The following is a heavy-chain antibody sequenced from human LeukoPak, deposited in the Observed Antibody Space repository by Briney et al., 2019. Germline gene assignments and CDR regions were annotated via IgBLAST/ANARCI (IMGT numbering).Heavy chain of an antibody. J-gene: IGHJ5*02. CDR3: AKWGFDP. V-gene: IGHV3-23*01. Sequence: GGSLRLSCAASRFTFSSYAMSWVRQAPGQGLEWVSAISSRGGNTYYADSVKGRLTISRDNSKNTLYLQMNSLRAEDTAIYYCAKWGFDPWGQGTLVTVSS. CDR1: RFTFSSYA. CDR2: ISSRGGNT.